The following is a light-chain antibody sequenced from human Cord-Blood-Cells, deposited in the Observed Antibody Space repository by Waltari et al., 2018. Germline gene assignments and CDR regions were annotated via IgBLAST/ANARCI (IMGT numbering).Light chain of an antibody. CDR3: QQSYRTLT. CDR1: QSISSY. V-gene: IGKV1-39*01. CDR2: AAS. J-gene: IGKJ4*02. Sequence: DIQMTQSPSSLSASVGDRVTITCRAGQSISSYLNWYQQKPGKAPKLLFYAASSLQSGVPSRFSGGGSWTDFTLTISSLQPEDFATYYCQQSYRTLTFGGGTKVEIK.